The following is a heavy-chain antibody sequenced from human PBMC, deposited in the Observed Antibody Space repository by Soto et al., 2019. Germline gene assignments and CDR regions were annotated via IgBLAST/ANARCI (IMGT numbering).Heavy chain of an antibody. CDR1: GFTFSNYA. J-gene: IGHJ4*02. D-gene: IGHD3-22*01. CDR3: AKGGHNSGSQPFAY. CDR2: ISGSGSTT. Sequence: GGSLRLSCAASGFTFSNYAMNWVRQAPGKGLEWISVISGSGSTTYYADSVKGRFTISRDNSKNTLYLQMNSLRAEDTAVYYCAKGGHNSGSQPFAYWGQXTLVTVSS. V-gene: IGHV3-23*01.